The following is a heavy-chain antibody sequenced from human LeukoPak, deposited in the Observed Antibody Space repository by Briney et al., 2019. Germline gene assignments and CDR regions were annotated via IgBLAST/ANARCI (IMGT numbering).Heavy chain of an antibody. V-gene: IGHV1-18*01. Sequence: ASVKVSCKASGYRLRNHGISWVRQAPGQGPEWMGWIGADSGDTHGDTHYAEKLQGRVTMTTDTSTDTAYMDLRSLTSDDTAAYYCARDLFVRTRIAAAGRYFQQWGQGTLVTVSS. CDR1: GYRLRNHG. CDR2: IGADSGDTHGDT. D-gene: IGHD6-13*01. J-gene: IGHJ1*01. CDR3: ARDLFVRTRIAAAGRYFQQ.